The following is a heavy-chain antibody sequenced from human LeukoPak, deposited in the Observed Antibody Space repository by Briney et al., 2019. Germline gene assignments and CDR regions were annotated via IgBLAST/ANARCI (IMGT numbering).Heavy chain of an antibody. CDR3: ASDSYSPEYFQH. Sequence: GGSLRLSCAASGFTFSNYDINWVRQAPGKGLEWVSGITGSGSSTYYADSVKGRFTISRDNSKNTLYVQMNSLRAEDTAVYYCASDSYSPEYFQHWGQGTLVTVSS. D-gene: IGHD2-21*02. V-gene: IGHV3-23*01. J-gene: IGHJ1*01. CDR1: GFTFSNYD. CDR2: ITGSGSST.